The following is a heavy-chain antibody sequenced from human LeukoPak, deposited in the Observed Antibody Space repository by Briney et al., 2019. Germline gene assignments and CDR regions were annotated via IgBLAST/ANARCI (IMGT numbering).Heavy chain of an antibody. J-gene: IGHJ5*01. V-gene: IGHV4-31*03. D-gene: IGHD2-21*01. CDR1: GGSISSGGYY. CDR3: ARDRRHIVGA. CDR2: IYYSGST. Sequence: SETLSLTCTVSGGSISSGGYYWSWIRQHPGKGLEWIGYIYYSGSTYYNPSLKSRVTISVDTSKNQFSLKLSSVTAADTAVYYCARDRRHIVGAWGQGTLVTVSS.